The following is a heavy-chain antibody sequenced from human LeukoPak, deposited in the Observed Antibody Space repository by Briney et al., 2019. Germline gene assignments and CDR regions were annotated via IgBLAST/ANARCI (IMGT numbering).Heavy chain of an antibody. CDR2: INAGNGNT. D-gene: IGHD2-21*01. J-gene: IGHJ3*02. V-gene: IGHV1-3*01. CDR1: GYTFTSYA. Sequence: GASVKVSCKASGYTFTSYAMHWVRQAPGQRLEWMGWINAGNGNTKYSQKFQGRVTITRDTSASTAYMELSSLRSEDTAVYYCARDDWDTAPAIDAFDIWGQGTMVTVSS. CDR3: ARDDWDTAPAIDAFDI.